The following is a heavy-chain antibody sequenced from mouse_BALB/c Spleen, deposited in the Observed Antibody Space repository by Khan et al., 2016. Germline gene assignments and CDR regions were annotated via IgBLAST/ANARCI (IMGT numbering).Heavy chain of an antibody. V-gene: IGHV2-9*02. J-gene: IGHJ3*01. Sequence: QVQLKQSGPGLVAPSQTLSITCTVSGFSLTHYGVHWVRQPPGKGLEWLGIIWAGGSTNYNSALMSRLSISKDNSKSQVSLKMNRLQTDDTANYYCARDENYRYDGFAYWGQGTLVTVSA. CDR2: IWAGGST. CDR1: GFSLTHYG. CDR3: ARDENYRYDGFAY. D-gene: IGHD2-14*01.